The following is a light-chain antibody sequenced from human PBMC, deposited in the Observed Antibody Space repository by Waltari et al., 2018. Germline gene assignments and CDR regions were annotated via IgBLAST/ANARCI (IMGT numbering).Light chain of an antibody. Sequence: SYELTQPPSVSVSPGQTASITCSGDNLGNRYVSWYKQAPGQSPILVIYQDNKRPSGLPELFSGSNSGNTATLTISVTQAVDEADYSCQAWDSSSTVVFGGGTKLTVL. CDR2: QDN. CDR3: QAWDSSSTVV. J-gene: IGLJ2*01. V-gene: IGLV3-1*01. CDR1: NLGNRY.